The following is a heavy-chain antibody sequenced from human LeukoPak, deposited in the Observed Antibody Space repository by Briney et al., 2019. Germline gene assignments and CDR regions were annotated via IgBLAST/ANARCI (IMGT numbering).Heavy chain of an antibody. V-gene: IGHV3-53*01. D-gene: IGHD6-13*01. J-gene: IGHJ4*02. CDR2: IYSGGST. CDR1: GFTVSSNY. CDR3: AKAHPPGIAAAGSPFDY. Sequence: PGGSLRLSCAASGFTVSSNYMSWVRQAPGKGLEWVSVIYSGGSTYYADSVKGRFTISRDNSKNTLYLQMNSLRAEDTAVYYCAKAHPPGIAAAGSPFDYWGQGTLVTVSS.